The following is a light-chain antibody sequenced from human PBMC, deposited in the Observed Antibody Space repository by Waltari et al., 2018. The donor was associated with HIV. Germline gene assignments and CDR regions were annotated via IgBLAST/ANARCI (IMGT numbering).Light chain of an antibody. CDR3: QQYYSVPLT. CDR1: QSVLYNSNNKNY. J-gene: IGKJ4*01. Sequence: DIVMTQSPASLAVSLGERATIDCTSSQSVLYNSNNKNYLAWYQHKPGQSPNLLIYWASTRESGVPDRFSGSGSGTDFTLTISSLQAEDVAVYYCQQYYSVPLTFGGGTKVEIK. CDR2: WAS. V-gene: IGKV4-1*01.